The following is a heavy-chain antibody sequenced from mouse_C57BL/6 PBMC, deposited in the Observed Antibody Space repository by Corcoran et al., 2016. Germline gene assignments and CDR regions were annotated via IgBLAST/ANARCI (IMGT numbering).Heavy chain of an antibody. J-gene: IGHJ4*01. Sequence: QIQLVQSGPELKKPGETVKISCKASGYTFTTYGMSWVKQAPGKGLKWMGWINTYSGVPTYADDFKGRFAFSLETSASTAYLQINNLKNEDTAKYFCARGIDYYGSRSYAMDYWGQGTSVTVSS. V-gene: IGHV9-3*01. D-gene: IGHD1-1*01. CDR1: GYTFTTYG. CDR2: INTYSGVP. CDR3: ARGIDYYGSRSYAMDY.